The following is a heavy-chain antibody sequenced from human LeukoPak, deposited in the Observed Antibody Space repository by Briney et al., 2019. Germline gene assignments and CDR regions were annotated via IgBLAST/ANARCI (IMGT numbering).Heavy chain of an antibody. CDR2: ILHSGST. CDR1: GGSFSGYY. V-gene: IGHV4-34*01. Sequence: PSETLSLTCAVYGGSFSGYYWSWIRQPPGKGLEWIGQILHSGSTNYNPSLKSRVTILVDRSKNLISLRLSSITAADTAVYYCARGYCSGGSCGFFDNWGQGTLVTVSS. CDR3: ARGYCSGGSCGFFDN. D-gene: IGHD2-15*01. J-gene: IGHJ4*02.